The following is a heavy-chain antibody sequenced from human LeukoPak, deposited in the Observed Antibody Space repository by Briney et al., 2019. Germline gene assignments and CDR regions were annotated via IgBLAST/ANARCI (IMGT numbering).Heavy chain of an antibody. J-gene: IGHJ3*02. V-gene: IGHV3-7*01. Sequence: GGSLRLSRAASGFTFSGNWMSWVRQAPGKGLEWVANIKEDGSEKYYVDSVKGRFTISRDNAKNSLYLQMNSLRAEDTAVYYCARDEYNWNVDAFDIWGQGTVVTVSS. CDR2: IKEDGSEK. D-gene: IGHD1-20*01. CDR1: GFTFSGNW. CDR3: ARDEYNWNVDAFDI.